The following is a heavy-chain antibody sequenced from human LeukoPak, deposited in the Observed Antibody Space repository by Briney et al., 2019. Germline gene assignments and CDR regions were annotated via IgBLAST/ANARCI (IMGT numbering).Heavy chain of an antibody. D-gene: IGHD1-26*01. CDR2: ISSSSSYI. CDR3: ARGASGAHFFDY. V-gene: IGHV3-21*01. CDR1: GFTFSSYS. J-gene: IGHJ4*02. Sequence: GGSLRLSCAASGFTFSSYSMNWVRQAPGKGLEWVSSISSSSSYIYYADSVKGRFTISRDNAKNSLYLQMINLRGEDTAVYYCARGASGAHFFDYWGQGTLVTVSS.